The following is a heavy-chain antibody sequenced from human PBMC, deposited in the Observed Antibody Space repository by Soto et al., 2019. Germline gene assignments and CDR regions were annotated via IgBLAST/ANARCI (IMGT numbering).Heavy chain of an antibody. D-gene: IGHD3-22*01. V-gene: IGHV1-18*01. CDR3: ARDRSPYYYDSSGYPHY. J-gene: IGHJ4*02. Sequence: GASVKVSCKASGDTFTNYGFSWVRQAPGQGLEWMGWISVYSGNTNYAQNVQGRVTMSTDTSTSTAYMELRSLGSDDTAVYYCARDRSPYYYDSSGYPHYSGQGNLVTVSS. CDR1: GDTFTNYG. CDR2: ISVYSGNT.